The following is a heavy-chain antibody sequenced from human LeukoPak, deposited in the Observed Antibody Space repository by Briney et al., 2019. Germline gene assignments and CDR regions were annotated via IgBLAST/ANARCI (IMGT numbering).Heavy chain of an antibody. V-gene: IGHV3-30*04. D-gene: IGHD3-22*01. Sequence: GRSLRLSCAASGFTFSSYAMHWVRQAPGKGLEWVAVISYDGSNKYYADSVKGRFTISRDNSKNTLYLQMNSLRAEDTAVYYCARDQTPYDSSGPPTRYFDYWGQGTLDTVSS. CDR3: ARDQTPYDSSGPPTRYFDY. CDR2: ISYDGSNK. J-gene: IGHJ4*02. CDR1: GFTFSSYA.